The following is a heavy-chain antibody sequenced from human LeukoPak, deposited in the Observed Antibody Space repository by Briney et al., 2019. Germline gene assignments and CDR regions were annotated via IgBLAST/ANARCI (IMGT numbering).Heavy chain of an antibody. CDR3: AKAPGYYYYYYMDV. CDR1: GFTFSNAW. CDR2: ISYDGSNK. V-gene: IGHV3-30*18. Sequence: GGSLRLSCAASGFTFSNAWMNWVRQAPGKGLEWVAVISYDGSNKYYADSVKGRFTISRDNSKNTLYLQMNSLRAEDTAVYYCAKAPGYYYYYYMDVWGKGTTVTISS. J-gene: IGHJ6*03.